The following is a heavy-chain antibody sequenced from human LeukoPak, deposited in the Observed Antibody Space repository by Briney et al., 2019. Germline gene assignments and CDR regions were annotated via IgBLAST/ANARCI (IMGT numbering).Heavy chain of an antibody. D-gene: IGHD3-10*01. V-gene: IGHV3-48*04. CDR3: ARDDYYGSGSYEDY. Sequence: GGSLRLSCAASGFTFSGYSMNWVRQAPGKGLEWVSYISSSGSTIYYADSVKGRFTISRDNAKNSLYLQMNSLRAEDTAVYYCARDDYYGSGSYEDYWGQGTLVTVSS. J-gene: IGHJ4*02. CDR1: GFTFSGYS. CDR2: ISSSGSTI.